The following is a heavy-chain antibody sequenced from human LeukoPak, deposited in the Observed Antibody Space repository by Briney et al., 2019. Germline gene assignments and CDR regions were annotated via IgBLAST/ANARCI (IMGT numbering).Heavy chain of an antibody. V-gene: IGHV3-23*01. Sequence: GGSLRLSCAASGFTFSSYAMSWVRQAPGKGLEWVSAISGSGGSTYYADSVEGRFTISRDNSKNTLYLHMNSLRAEDTAVYYCAKGGQWPPFDYWGQGTLVTVSS. CDR2: ISGSGGST. CDR1: GFTFSSYA. CDR3: AKGGQWPPFDY. D-gene: IGHD6-19*01. J-gene: IGHJ4*02.